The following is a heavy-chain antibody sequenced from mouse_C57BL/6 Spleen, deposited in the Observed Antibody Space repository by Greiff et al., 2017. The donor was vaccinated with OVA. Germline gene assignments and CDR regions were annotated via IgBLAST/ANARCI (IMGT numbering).Heavy chain of an antibody. Sequence: VQLQQSGPELVKPGASVKISCKASGYAFSSSWMNWVKQRPGKGLEWIGRIYPGDGDTNYNGKFKGKATLTADKSSSTAYMQLSSLTSEDSAVYFCARRELVSYAMDYWGQGTSVTVSS. CDR2: IYPGDGDT. V-gene: IGHV1-82*01. J-gene: IGHJ4*01. CDR3: ARRELVSYAMDY. CDR1: GYAFSSSW. D-gene: IGHD2-2*01.